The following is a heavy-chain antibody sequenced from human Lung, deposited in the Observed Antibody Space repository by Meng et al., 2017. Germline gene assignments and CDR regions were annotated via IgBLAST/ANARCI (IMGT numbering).Heavy chain of an antibody. CDR1: GGSFSTSGYS. Sequence: QPQLQESGPGLVKPSEALALTCSVCGGSFSTSGYSGGWIRQPPGKGLEWIGSIGHSGFTYYTPSLKSRVTVSIDTSKSQFSLKLTSVTAADTAVYYCVRSSGWVRTGFDPWGQGTLVTVSS. CDR2: IGHSGFT. V-gene: IGHV4-39*01. J-gene: IGHJ5*02. D-gene: IGHD6-19*01. CDR3: VRSSGWVRTGFDP.